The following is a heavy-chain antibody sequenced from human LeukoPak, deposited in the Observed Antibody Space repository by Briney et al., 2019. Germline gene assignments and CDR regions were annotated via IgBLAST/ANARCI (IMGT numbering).Heavy chain of an antibody. CDR1: GYTFTSYD. CDR3: ALIPSFQVVPADY. Sequence: GASVKVSCKASGYTFTSYDINWVRQATGQGLEWRGWMNPNSGNTGYAQKFQGRVTITRNTSISTAYMELSSLRSEDTAVYYCALIPSFQVVPADYRGQGTLVTVSS. J-gene: IGHJ4*02. V-gene: IGHV1-8*03. D-gene: IGHD2-2*01. CDR2: MNPNSGNT.